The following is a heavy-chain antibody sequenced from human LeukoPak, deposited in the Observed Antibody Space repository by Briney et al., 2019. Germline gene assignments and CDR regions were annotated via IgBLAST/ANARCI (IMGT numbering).Heavy chain of an antibody. V-gene: IGHV3-73*01. CDR1: GFTFSDSA. J-gene: IGHJ4*02. CDR2: IRTKANHYAT. D-gene: IGHD6-13*01. CDR3: AKSKSSSWYTTLDY. Sequence: PGGSLRLSCAASGFTFSDSAMHWVRQASGKGLEWVGRIRTKANHYATAFAASVKGRFTISRDDSKNTAYLQMNSLRGEDMAFYYCAKSKSSSWYTTLDYWGQGILVTVSS.